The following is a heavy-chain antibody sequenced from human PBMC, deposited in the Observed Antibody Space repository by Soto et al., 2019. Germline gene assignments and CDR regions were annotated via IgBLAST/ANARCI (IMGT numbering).Heavy chain of an antibody. V-gene: IGHV1-69*08. D-gene: IGHD5-18*01. Sequence: QVQLVQSGAEVKKPGSSVKVSCKASGGTFSSYTISWVRQAPGQGLEWMGRIIPILGIANYAQKFQGRVTITADKSTSTAYMELSSLRSEDTDVYYCAREVLGTAMGRYFDYWGQGTLVTVSS. CDR3: AREVLGTAMGRYFDY. CDR2: IIPILGIA. J-gene: IGHJ4*02. CDR1: GGTFSSYT.